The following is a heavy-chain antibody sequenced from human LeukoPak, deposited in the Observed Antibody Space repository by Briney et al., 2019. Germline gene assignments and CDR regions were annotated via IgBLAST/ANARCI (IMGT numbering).Heavy chain of an antibody. D-gene: IGHD5-12*01. V-gene: IGHV4-38-2*02. CDR2: IYHSGST. CDR3: ARDGVIVATKLFDY. CDR1: GYSISSGYY. Sequence: PSETLSLTCTVSGYSISSGYYWGWLRQPPGKGLEWIGSIYHSGSTYYNPSLKSRVTISVDTSKNQFSLKLSSVTAADTAVYYCARDGVIVATKLFDYWGQGTLVTVSS. J-gene: IGHJ4*02.